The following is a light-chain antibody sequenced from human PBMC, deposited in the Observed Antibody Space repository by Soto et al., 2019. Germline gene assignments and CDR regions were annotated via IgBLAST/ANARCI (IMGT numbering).Light chain of an antibody. V-gene: IGLV1-44*01. CDR3: ATWDDDLNAAV. CDR1: SSNIAGNT. Sequence: QSALTQPPSLSGTPGQRVTISCSGSSSNIAGNTVHWYQHLPGTAPKLLIYINDQRPSGVPGRFSASTSGTSASLAISGLQFDDEVDYYCATWDDDLNAAVFGGGTQLTVL. J-gene: IGLJ7*01. CDR2: IND.